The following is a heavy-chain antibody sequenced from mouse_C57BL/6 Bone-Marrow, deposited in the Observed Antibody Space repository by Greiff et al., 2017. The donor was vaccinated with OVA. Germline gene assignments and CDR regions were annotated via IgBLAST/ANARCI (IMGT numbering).Heavy chain of an antibody. V-gene: IGHV1-82*01. CDR2: IYPGDGDT. CDR1: GYAFSSSW. J-gene: IGHJ1*03. CDR3: ARPLIPSNFDV. Sequence: VQLVESGPELVKPGASVKISCKASGYAFSSSWMNWVKQRPGKGLEWIGRIYPGDGDTNYNGKFKGKATLTADKSSSTAYMQLSSLTSEDSAVYFCARPLIPSNFDVWGTGTTVTVSS.